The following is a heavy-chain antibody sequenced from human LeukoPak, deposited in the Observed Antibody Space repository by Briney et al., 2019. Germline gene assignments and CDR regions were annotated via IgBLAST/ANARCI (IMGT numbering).Heavy chain of an antibody. CDR2: ISGSGGST. CDR3: ATDQKGSITMVRGVIGYYGMDV. J-gene: IGHJ6*02. V-gene: IGHV3-23*01. CDR1: GFTFSSYA. D-gene: IGHD3-10*01. Sequence: PGGSLRLSCAASGFTFSSYAMSWVRQAPGKGLEWVSAISGSGGSTYYADSVKGRFTISRDNSKNTLYLQMNSLRAEDTAVYYCATDQKGSITMVRGVIGYYGMDVWGQGTTVTVSS.